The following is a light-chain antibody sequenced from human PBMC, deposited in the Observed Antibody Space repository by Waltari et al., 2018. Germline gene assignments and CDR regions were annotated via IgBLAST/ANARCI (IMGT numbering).Light chain of an antibody. V-gene: IGLV1-44*01. CDR1: PSNTGSNP. Sequence: QSVLTQPPSASGTPGQRLTIPCSVTPSNTGSNPCNWYQQLPGTAPKLLIYSSNQRPSGVPDRFSGSKSGTSASLAISGLQSEDEADYYCAAWDDSLNGLYVFGPGTKVTVL. J-gene: IGLJ1*01. CDR3: AAWDDSLNGLYV. CDR2: SSN.